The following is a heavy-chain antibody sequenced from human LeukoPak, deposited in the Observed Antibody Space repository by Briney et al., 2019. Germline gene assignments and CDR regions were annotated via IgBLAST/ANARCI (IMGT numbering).Heavy chain of an antibody. J-gene: IGHJ4*02. Sequence: GGSLRLSCTVSGLTVSSNSMSWVRQAPGKGLEWVSFIISSTHYSDSVKGRFTISRDNSKNTLYLQMNSLRAEDTAVYYCARRAGAYSHPYDYWGQGTLVTVSS. D-gene: IGHD4/OR15-4a*01. CDR2: IISST. CDR1: GLTVSSNS. CDR3: ARRAGAYSHPYDY. V-gene: IGHV3-53*01.